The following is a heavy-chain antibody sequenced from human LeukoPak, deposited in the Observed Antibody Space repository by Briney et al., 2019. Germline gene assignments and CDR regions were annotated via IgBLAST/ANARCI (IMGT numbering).Heavy chain of an antibody. J-gene: IGHJ4*02. CDR3: ARTVTTEGFDY. Sequence: SETLSLTCTVSGGSISSYYWSWIRQPPGKGLEWIGYIYYSGSTNYNPSLKGRVTIPVDTSKNQFSLKLSSVTAADTAVYYCARTVTTEGFDYWGQGTLVTVSS. CDR2: IYYSGST. CDR1: GGSISSYY. V-gene: IGHV4-59*01. D-gene: IGHD4-17*01.